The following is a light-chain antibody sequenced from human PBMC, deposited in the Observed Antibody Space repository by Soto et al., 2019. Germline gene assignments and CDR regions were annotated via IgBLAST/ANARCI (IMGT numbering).Light chain of an antibody. J-gene: IGKJ4*01. V-gene: IGKV3-20*01. Sequence: EIVMTQSPATLSVSPGEKATLSCRASQHIRTDLAWYQQRPGQAPRLLIYGASSRASGIPDRFSGSGSGTDFTLTISRLEPEDFAVYYCQQYGNSPVTFGGGTKVDIK. CDR1: QHIRTD. CDR2: GAS. CDR3: QQYGNSPVT.